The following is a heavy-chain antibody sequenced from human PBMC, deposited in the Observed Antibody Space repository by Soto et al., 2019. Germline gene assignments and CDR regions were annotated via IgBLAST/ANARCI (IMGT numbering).Heavy chain of an antibody. D-gene: IGHD6-19*01. J-gene: IGHJ4*02. V-gene: IGHV4-61*01. CDR1: GGSVSSGSYY. CDR3: ARDRGAVADIPHPFDY. Sequence: SETLSLTCTVSGGSVSSGSYYWSWIRQPPGKGLEWIGYIYYSGSTNYNPSLKSRVTISVDTSKNQFSLKLSSVTAADTAVYYCARDRGAVADIPHPFDYWGQGTLVTVSS. CDR2: IYYSGST.